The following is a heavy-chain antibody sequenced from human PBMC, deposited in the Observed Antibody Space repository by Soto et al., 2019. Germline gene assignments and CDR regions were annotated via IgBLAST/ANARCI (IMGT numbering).Heavy chain of an antibody. CDR2: ISSTTHYI. V-gene: IGHV3-21*06. CDR1: GFTFTRYS. J-gene: IGHJ4*02. CDR3: ARESEDLTSNFDY. Sequence: GGSLRLSCAASGFTFTRYSMNWVRQAPGKGLEWVSSISSTTHYIYYADSMRGRFTISRDNAKDAVYLEMNSPRAEDTAVYYCARESEDLTSNFDYWGQGTLVTVSS.